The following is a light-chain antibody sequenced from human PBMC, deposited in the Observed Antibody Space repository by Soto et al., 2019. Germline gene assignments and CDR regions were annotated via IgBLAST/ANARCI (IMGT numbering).Light chain of an antibody. Sequence: QSALTQPRSVSGSPGQSVTISCTGTSSDVGGYNHVSWYQQHPGKAPKLMIYDVSTRPSGVPDRFSGSKSGNTASLTISGLQAEDEADYYCCSYGGNYVVFGGGTKVTVL. CDR2: DVS. CDR1: SSDVGGYNH. CDR3: CSYGGNYVV. J-gene: IGLJ2*01. V-gene: IGLV2-11*01.